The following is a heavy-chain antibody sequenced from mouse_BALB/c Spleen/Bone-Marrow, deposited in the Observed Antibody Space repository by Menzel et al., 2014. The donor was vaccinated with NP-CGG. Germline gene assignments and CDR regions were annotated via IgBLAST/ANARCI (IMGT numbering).Heavy chain of an antibody. J-gene: IGHJ3*01. D-gene: IGHD2-3*01. V-gene: IGHV2-6-1*01. CDR1: GFSLTSYG. Sequence: VHLVESGPGLVAPSQSLSITCTISGFSLTSYGVHWVRRPPGKGLEWLVVIWSDGSTTYNSALKSRLSISKDNSKSQVFLKMNSLQTDDTAMYYCARHDNDGYYLAYWGQGTLVTVSA. CDR3: ARHDNDGYYLAY. CDR2: IWSDGST.